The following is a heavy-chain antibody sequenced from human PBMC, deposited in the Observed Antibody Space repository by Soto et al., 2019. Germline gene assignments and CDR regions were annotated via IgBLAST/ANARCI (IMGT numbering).Heavy chain of an antibody. V-gene: IGHV4-39*01. J-gene: IGHJ4*02. CDR1: DDSINSDKYY. Sequence: QLQLQESGPGLVKPSETLSLTCSVSDDSINSDKYYWGWIRQPPGKGLEWIGSIYYRGNAYYNPSIQTRVTITLDKSRSQCSLKLNSVTAADSAVYFCARLEGLATISYYFDFWGPGALVTHSS. CDR2: IYYRGNA. CDR3: ARLEGLATISYYFDF. D-gene: IGHD3-9*01.